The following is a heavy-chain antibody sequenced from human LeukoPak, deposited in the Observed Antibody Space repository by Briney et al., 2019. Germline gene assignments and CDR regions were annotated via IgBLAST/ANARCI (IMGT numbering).Heavy chain of an antibody. CDR1: GYTFTSYG. J-gene: IGHJ6*03. Sequence: ASVKVSCKASGYTFTSYGISWLRQAPGHGLEWMGWISGYNGNTNYAQKLQGRVTMTTDTSTSTAYMELRSLRSDDTAVYYCARDSGEYYYYYMDVWGKGTTVTVSS. CDR2: ISGYNGNT. D-gene: IGHD3-10*01. CDR3: ARDSGEYYYYYMDV. V-gene: IGHV1-18*01.